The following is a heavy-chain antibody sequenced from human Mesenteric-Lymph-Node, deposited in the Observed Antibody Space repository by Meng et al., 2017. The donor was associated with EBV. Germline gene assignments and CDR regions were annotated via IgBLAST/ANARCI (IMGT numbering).Heavy chain of an antibody. CDR2: IYHSGST. V-gene: IGHV4-30-4*01. Sequence: QVQVQESGPGLVKPSQTLSLTCAVSGVSISNGGYYWSWIRQPPGKGLEWIGYIYHSGSTYYNPSLESRVTISLDTSKNQFPLKLSSVTAADTAVYYCAYCSGGNCYSFDYWGQGTLVTVSS. D-gene: IGHD2-15*01. CDR3: AYCSGGNCYSFDY. J-gene: IGHJ4*02. CDR1: GVSISNGGYY.